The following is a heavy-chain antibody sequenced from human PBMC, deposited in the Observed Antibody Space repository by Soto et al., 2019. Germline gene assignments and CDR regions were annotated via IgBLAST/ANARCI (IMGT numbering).Heavy chain of an antibody. D-gene: IGHD3-22*01. Sequence: GGSLRLSCVGSGFTFSSYWMHWVRQAPGKGLVWVSHINSDGSSITYADSVKGRFTMSRDNAKNTLYLQMNSLRAEDTAVYYCARVQGPSGYYAFDHWGQGALVTVSS. CDR2: INSDGSSI. CDR1: GFTFSSYW. CDR3: ARVQGPSGYYAFDH. J-gene: IGHJ4*02. V-gene: IGHV3-74*01.